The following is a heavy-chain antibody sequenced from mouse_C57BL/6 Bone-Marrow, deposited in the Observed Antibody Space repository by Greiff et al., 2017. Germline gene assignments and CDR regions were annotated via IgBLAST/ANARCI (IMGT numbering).Heavy chain of an antibody. CDR2: INSDGGST. J-gene: IGHJ1*03. Sequence: EVMLVESGGGLVQPGESLKLSCESNEYEFPSHDMSWVRKTPEKRLELVAAINSDGGSTYYPDTMERRFIISRDNTKKTRYLQMSSLRSEDTALYYCARHHYYGSRGYWYFDVWGTGTTVTVSS. V-gene: IGHV5-2*01. D-gene: IGHD1-1*01. CDR1: EYEFPSHD. CDR3: ARHHYYGSRGYWYFDV.